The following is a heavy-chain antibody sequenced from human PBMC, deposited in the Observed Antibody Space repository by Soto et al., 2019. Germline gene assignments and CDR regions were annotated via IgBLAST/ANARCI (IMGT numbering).Heavy chain of an antibody. Sequence: PGGSLRLSCAASGFTFSSYGMHWVRQAPGKGLEWVAVISYDGSNKYYADSVKGRFTISRDNSKNTLYLQMNSLRAEDTAVYYCAKGDFHSSGWTGIDYYYYGMDVWGQGTTVTVSS. CDR2: ISYDGSNK. CDR1: GFTFSSYG. D-gene: IGHD6-19*01. J-gene: IGHJ6*02. V-gene: IGHV3-30*18. CDR3: AKGDFHSSGWTGIDYYYYGMDV.